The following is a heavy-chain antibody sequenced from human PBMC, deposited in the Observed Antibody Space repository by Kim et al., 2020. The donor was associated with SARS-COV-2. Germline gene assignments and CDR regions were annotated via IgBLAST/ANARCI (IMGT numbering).Heavy chain of an antibody. CDR2: IYPGDSDT. J-gene: IGHJ5*02. V-gene: IGHV5-51*01. CDR1: GYSFTSYW. D-gene: IGHD5-12*01. Sequence: GESLKISCKGSGYSFTSYWIGWVRQMPGKGLEWMGIIYPGDSDTRYSPSFQGQVTISADKSISTAYLQWSSLKASDTAMYYCARLDGSGYDQPQNWFDPWGQGTLVTVSS. CDR3: ARLDGSGYDQPQNWFDP.